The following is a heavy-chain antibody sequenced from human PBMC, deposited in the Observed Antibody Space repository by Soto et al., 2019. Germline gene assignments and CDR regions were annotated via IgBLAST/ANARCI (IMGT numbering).Heavy chain of an antibody. D-gene: IGHD4-4*01. CDR2: ISWNSGSI. CDR1: GFTFDDYA. V-gene: IGHV3-9*01. J-gene: IGHJ3*02. Sequence: EVQLVESGGGLVQPGRSLRLSCAASGFTFDDYAMHWVRQAPGKGLEWVSGISWNSGSIGYADSVKGRFTISRDNAKNSLYLQMTSLRAEDTALYYCAKDLYSNYGDAFDIWAKGQWSPSLQ. CDR3: AKDLYSNYGDAFDI.